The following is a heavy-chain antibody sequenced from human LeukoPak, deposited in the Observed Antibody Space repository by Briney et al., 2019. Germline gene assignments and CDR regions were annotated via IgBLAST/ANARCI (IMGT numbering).Heavy chain of an antibody. CDR2: ISPSSSYI. D-gene: IGHD2-2*01. CDR3: ARGRGCGSMSSAFDY. Sequence: GGSLTLSCAASGFSLSSYSVSWARQAPGKGLEWVSSISPSSSYIYYADSVKGRFTISRDNAKNSLYLQMNSLRAEDTAVYYWARGRGCGSMSSAFDYWGQGTLVTVSS. V-gene: IGHV3-21*01. J-gene: IGHJ4*02. CDR1: GFSLSSYS.